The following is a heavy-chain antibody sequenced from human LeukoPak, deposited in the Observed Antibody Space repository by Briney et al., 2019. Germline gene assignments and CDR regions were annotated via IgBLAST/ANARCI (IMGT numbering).Heavy chain of an antibody. V-gene: IGHV3-30*02. D-gene: IGHD3-3*01. Sequence: GGPLRLSCAASGFTFSTFGMHWFRQPPYKGLEWVAFIRYDGSQKYYGDSVKGRFTISRDNSKNTLYLEMDSLRPDDTAFYYCAKDSDDRFSDPLFPDQWGQGSLVTVSS. CDR1: GFTFSTFG. CDR2: IRYDGSQK. J-gene: IGHJ4*02. CDR3: AKDSDDRFSDPLFPDQ.